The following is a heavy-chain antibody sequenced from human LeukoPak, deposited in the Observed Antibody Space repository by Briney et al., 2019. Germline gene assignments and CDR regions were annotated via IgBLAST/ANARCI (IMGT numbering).Heavy chain of an antibody. CDR3: ARDYD. CDR1: GFAFSSNW. D-gene: IGHD3-16*01. V-gene: IGHV3-7*04. J-gene: IGHJ4*02. CDR2: IKQDGSER. Sequence: GGSLRLSCAASGFAFSSNWVTWVRQAPGTGRGWVDNIKQDGSERYYVESVKGRFTISRDNAKNSVFLQMDSLRAEDTALYYCARDYDWGQGTLVSVSS.